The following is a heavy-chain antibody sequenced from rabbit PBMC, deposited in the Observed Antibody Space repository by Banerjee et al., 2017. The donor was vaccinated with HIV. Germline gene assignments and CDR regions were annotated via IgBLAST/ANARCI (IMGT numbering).Heavy chain of an antibody. V-gene: IGHV1S45*01. CDR2: SYAGSSGST. D-gene: IGHD4-1*01. Sequence: QEQLEESGGDLVKPEGSLTLTCTASGFSFNDSYWICWVRQAPGKGLEWIACSYAGSSGSTYYANWAKGRFTISKTSSTTVTLQMTSLTVADTATYFCARDLAGVIGWNFNLWGQGTLVTVS. J-gene: IGHJ4*01. CDR1: GFSFNDSYW. CDR3: ARDLAGVIGWNFNL.